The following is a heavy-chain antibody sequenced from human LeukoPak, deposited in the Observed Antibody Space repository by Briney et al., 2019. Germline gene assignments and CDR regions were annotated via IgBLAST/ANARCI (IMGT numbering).Heavy chain of an antibody. J-gene: IGHJ4*02. CDR3: ARDYSGYDPIDY. V-gene: IGHV1-2*02. CDR1: GYSFNTYY. D-gene: IGHD5-12*01. Sequence: VKVSCKASGYSFNTYYMNWVRQAPGQGLEWLGWINTDSGGTNYAHKFLDRVTMTRDKANTTAYLELRGLTSDDTAVYYCARDYSGYDPIDYWGQGTLVTVSS. CDR2: INTDSGGT.